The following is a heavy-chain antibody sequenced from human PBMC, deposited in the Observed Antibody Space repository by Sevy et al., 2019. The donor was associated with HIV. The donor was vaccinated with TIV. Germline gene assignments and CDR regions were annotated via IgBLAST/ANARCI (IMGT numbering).Heavy chain of an antibody. CDR1: GFTFSHHN. CDR3: AREENRELGTIPLDS. D-gene: IGHD7-27*01. Sequence: GGSLRLSCAASGFTFSHHNMNWVRQAPGKGLEWISYISKSGSTTYFAASVRGRFTISRDNAKNSLFLEMHSLTDEETAVYYCAREENRELGTIPLDSWGRGIQVTVSS. CDR2: ISKSGSTT. V-gene: IGHV3-48*02. J-gene: IGHJ4*02.